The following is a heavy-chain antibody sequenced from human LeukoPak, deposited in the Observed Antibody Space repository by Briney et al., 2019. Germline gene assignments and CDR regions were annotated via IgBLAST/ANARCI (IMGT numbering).Heavy chain of an antibody. CDR1: GYTFTGYY. CDR3: ARIIGYCSSTSCPGPNAFDI. V-gene: IGHV1-2*02. Sequence: ASVKVSCKASGYTFTGYYMHWVRQAPGQGLEWMGWINPNSGGTNYAQKFQGRVTMTRDTSISTAYMELSRLRSDDTAVYYCARIIGYCSSTSCPGPNAFDIWGQGTMVTVSS. J-gene: IGHJ3*02. D-gene: IGHD2-2*01. CDR2: INPNSGGT.